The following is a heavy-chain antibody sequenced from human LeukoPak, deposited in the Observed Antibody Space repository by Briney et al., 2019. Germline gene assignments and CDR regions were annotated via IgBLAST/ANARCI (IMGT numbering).Heavy chain of an antibody. CDR3: ARARRDGYNLGDYFDY. CDR2: ISADSATT. Sequence: PGGSLRLSCAASGFNFGSYSMTWVRQAPGKGLEWVSVISADSATTFYADSVKGRFTISRDNAKNSLYLQMNSLRAEDTAVYYCARARRDGYNLGDYFDYWGQGTLVTVSS. V-gene: IGHV3-23*01. CDR1: GFNFGSYS. D-gene: IGHD5-24*01. J-gene: IGHJ4*02.